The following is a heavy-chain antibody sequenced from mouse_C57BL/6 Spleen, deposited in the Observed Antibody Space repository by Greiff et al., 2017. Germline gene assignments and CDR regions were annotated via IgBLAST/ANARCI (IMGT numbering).Heavy chain of an antibody. J-gene: IGHJ2*01. CDR3: ARKGFDY. Sequence: DVKLQESGPELVKPGASVKISCKASGYSFTGYYINWVKQSPEKSLEWIGEINPSTGGTTYNQKFKAKATLTVDKSSSTAYMQLKSLTSEDSAVYYCARKGFDYWGQGTTLTVSS. CDR1: GYSFTGYY. V-gene: IGHV1-42*01. CDR2: INPSTGGT.